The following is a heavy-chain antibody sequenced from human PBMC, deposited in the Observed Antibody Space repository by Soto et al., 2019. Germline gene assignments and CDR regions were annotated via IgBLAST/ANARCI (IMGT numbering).Heavy chain of an antibody. CDR1: GFTFSSYS. V-gene: IGHV3-48*01. Sequence: EVQLVESGGGLVQPGGSLRLSCAASGFTFSSYSMNWVRQAPGKGLEWVSYISSSSSTIYYADSVKGRFTISRDNAKNSLYLQMNSLRAEDTAVYYCAREGRWYDYIWGSYRLGLDYWGQRTLVTVSS. D-gene: IGHD3-16*02. J-gene: IGHJ4*02. CDR3: AREGRWYDYIWGSYRLGLDY. CDR2: ISSSSSTI.